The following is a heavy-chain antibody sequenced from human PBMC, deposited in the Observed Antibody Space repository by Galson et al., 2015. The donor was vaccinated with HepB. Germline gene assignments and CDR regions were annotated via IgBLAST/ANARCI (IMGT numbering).Heavy chain of an antibody. CDR2: VSNDERKK. CDR3: ARDLGRGFYDGIFEH. V-gene: IGHV3-30*03. Sequence: SLRLSCAASGFSFSAYGMHWVRQAPGKGPEWVAVVSNDERKKFYGDSVKGRFTISRDNSRNTLYLEMKSLRPEDTAVYYCARDLGRGFYDGIFEHWGQGTLVSVSS. CDR1: GFSFSAYG. J-gene: IGHJ1*01. D-gene: IGHD3-3*01.